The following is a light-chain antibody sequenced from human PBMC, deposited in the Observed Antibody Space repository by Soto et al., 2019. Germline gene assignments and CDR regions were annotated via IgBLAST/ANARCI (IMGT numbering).Light chain of an antibody. J-gene: IGKJ3*01. CDR3: QQYNSYSPT. CDR2: DAS. V-gene: IGKV1-5*01. Sequence: DIQMTQSPSTLSASVGDRVTITCRASQSISSWLAWYQQKPGIAPKLLIYDASSLESGVPSRFSGSGSGTEVTLTISSLQPDDFATYYCQQYNSYSPTFGPGTKVDIK. CDR1: QSISSW.